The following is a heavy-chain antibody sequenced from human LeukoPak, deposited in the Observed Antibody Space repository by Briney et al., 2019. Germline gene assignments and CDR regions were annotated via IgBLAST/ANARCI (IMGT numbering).Heavy chain of an antibody. J-gene: IGHJ4*02. CDR1: GFTLGTYW. V-gene: IGHV3-7*01. D-gene: IGHD4-11*01. CDR2: IKVDGSEK. CDR3: ARVLEYSFYFDY. Sequence: GGSLRLSCAASGFTLGTYWMSWVRQAPGKRLEWVANIKVDGSEKYYVDSVEGRFTISRDNARNSLYLQMNSLRAEDTAVYYCARVLEYSFYFDYWGQGTLVTVSS.